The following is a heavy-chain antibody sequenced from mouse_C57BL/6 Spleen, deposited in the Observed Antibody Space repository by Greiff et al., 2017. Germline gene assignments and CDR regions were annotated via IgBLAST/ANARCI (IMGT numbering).Heavy chain of an antibody. D-gene: IGHD2-1*01. V-gene: IGHV1-18*01. CDR2: INPNNGGT. J-gene: IGHJ4*01. Sequence: EVQLQQSGPELVKPGASVKIPCKASGYTFTDYNMDWVKQSHGKSLEWIGDINPNNGGTIYNQKFKGKATLTVDKSSSTAYMELRSLTSEDTAVYYCARNYVDYYAMDYWGQGTSVTVSS. CDR3: ARNYVDYYAMDY. CDR1: GYTFTDYN.